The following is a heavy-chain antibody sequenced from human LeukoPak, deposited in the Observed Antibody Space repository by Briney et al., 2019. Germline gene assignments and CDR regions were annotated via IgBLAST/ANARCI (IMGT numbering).Heavy chain of an antibody. Sequence: ASVRVSCKASGYILTTFYIHWGRQAAGQGLEWMGWINPNSGGTNYAQKFQGRVTMTRDTSISTAYMELSRLRSDDTAVYYCATAARTPSDAFDIWGQGTMVTVSS. V-gene: IGHV1-2*02. J-gene: IGHJ3*02. D-gene: IGHD6-6*01. CDR3: ATAARTPSDAFDI. CDR2: INPNSGGT. CDR1: GYILTTFY.